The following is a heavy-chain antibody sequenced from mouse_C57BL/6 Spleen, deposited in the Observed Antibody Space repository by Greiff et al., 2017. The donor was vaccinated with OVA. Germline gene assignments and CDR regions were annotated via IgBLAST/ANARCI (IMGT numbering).Heavy chain of an antibody. Sequence: VQLQQSGAELVRPGASVTLSCKASGYTFTDYEMHWVKQTPVHGLEWIGAIDPETGGTAYNQKFKGKAILTADKSSSTAYMELRSLTSEDSAVYYCTRSSTTNFDYWGQGTTLTVSS. CDR2: IDPETGGT. V-gene: IGHV1-15*01. J-gene: IGHJ2*01. D-gene: IGHD1-1*01. CDR1: GYTFTDYE. CDR3: TRSSTTNFDY.